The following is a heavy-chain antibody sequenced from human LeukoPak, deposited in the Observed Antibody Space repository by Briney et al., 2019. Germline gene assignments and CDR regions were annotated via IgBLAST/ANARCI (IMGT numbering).Heavy chain of an antibody. J-gene: IGHJ4*02. CDR2: INQDGSEK. Sequence: GGSLRLSCTVSGFPFSGHWMTWVRQAPGKGLQWVANINQDGSEKYYMDSVKGRFTISRDYARNSLSLQMNSLRAEDTAMYYCARFGSGRVFFYFDYWGQGILVTVSS. V-gene: IGHV3-7*01. D-gene: IGHD3-10*01. CDR1: GFPFSGHW. CDR3: ARFGSGRVFFYFDY.